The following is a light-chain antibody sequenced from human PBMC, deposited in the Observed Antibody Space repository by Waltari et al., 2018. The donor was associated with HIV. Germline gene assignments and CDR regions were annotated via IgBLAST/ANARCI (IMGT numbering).Light chain of an antibody. Sequence: EIVMTQSPDSLAVSLGERATINCKSSQTILYTYKYKESLAWYQQRPGQPPKLLIYWASTRESGVPDRFTGSGSGTDFTLTISSLQAEDVAVYYCQQYYSPPYTFGQGTELQIK. CDR2: WAS. CDR1: QTILYTYKYKES. V-gene: IGKV4-1*01. CDR3: QQYYSPPYT. J-gene: IGKJ2*01.